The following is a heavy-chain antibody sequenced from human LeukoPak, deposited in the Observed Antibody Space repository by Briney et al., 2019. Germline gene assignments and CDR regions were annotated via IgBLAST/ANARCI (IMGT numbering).Heavy chain of an antibody. D-gene: IGHD6-19*01. CDR3: AKKGGTGWSENWFDA. V-gene: IGHV3-33*06. CDR1: GFTFNDYG. CDR2: MWADGYTY. Sequence: GGSLRLSCAASGFTFNDYGMHWARQAPGKGLEWVAIMWADGYTYHYADSVRGRFTVSRDNSKNTVYLQMNSLEAEDTAVYYCAKKGGTGWSENWFDAWGQGTLVTVSS. J-gene: IGHJ5*02.